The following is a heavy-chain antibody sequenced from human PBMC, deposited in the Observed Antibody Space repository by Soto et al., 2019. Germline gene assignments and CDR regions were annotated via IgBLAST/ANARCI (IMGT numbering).Heavy chain of an antibody. CDR2: ISNDDSNK. J-gene: IGHJ4*02. CDR1: GFTFSSYA. V-gene: IGHV3-30-3*01. D-gene: IGHD3-10*01. Sequence: QVQLVDSGGGVVQPGRSLRLSCAASGFTFSSYAMHWFRQAPGKGLEWVAVISNDDSNKYYADSVKGRFTISRDNSKNTLELQMNSLRAEDKAVYYCARDMGKYGNPDYWCQGTLVTVSS. CDR3: ARDMGKYGNPDY.